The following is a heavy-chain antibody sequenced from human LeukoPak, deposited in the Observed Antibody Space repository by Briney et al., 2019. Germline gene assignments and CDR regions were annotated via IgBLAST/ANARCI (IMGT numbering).Heavy chain of an antibody. Sequence: SETLSLTCTVSGGSISSFYRSWIRQPPGKGLEWIGCVYYSGTTNYNPSLKSRVTISGDTSKNQFSLKLSSVTAADTAVYYCARVGSGSSDYWGQGTLVTVS. CDR3: ARVGSGSSDY. CDR2: VYYSGTT. CDR1: GGSISSFY. J-gene: IGHJ4*02. V-gene: IGHV4-59*01. D-gene: IGHD6-19*01.